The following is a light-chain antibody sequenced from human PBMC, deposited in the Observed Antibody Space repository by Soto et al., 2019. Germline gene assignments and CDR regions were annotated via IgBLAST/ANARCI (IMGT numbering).Light chain of an antibody. CDR2: DAS. V-gene: IGKV3-11*01. Sequence: TVLTQSPATLSLTPLERATLSCRASQSVGSYLAWYQQKPGQAPRLLIYDASNRATGIPARFSGSGSGTDFTLTISSLEPEDFAVYYCQQRNNWAFGQGTKVDIK. CDR3: QQRNNWA. CDR1: QSVGSY. J-gene: IGKJ1*01.